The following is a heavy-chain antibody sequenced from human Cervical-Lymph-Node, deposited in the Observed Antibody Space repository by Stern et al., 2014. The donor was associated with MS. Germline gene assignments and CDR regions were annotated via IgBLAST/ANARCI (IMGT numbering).Heavy chain of an antibody. CDR1: GGTFRNDG. Sequence: MQLVESGTEVKQPGSSVKVSCKASGGTFRNDGISWVRQAPGQGLEWMGGFLPLFGTSSYAQKFQGRVTISADASMTTAYMELNSLRFDDAGVYYCARPLVPSPGALDIWGQGTMIIVSS. CDR2: FLPLFGTS. V-gene: IGHV1-69*01. D-gene: IGHD3-3*02. CDR3: ARPLVPSPGALDI. J-gene: IGHJ3*02.